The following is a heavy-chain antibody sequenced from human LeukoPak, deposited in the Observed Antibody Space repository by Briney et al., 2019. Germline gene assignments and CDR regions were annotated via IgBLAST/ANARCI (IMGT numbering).Heavy chain of an antibody. CDR3: ATRNGSGSLYFDY. D-gene: IGHD3-10*01. Sequence: ASVKVSCKASGYTFTSYDINWVRQATGQGLEWMGWMNPNSANTGYAQKYQGRVTMTRNTSINTAYLELSSLSSEDTAVYYCATRNGSGSLYFDYRGQGTLVTVSS. V-gene: IGHV1-8*01. CDR1: GYTFTSYD. CDR2: MNPNSANT. J-gene: IGHJ4*02.